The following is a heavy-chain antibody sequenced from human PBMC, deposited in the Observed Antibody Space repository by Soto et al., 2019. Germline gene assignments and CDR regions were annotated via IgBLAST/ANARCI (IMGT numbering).Heavy chain of an antibody. J-gene: IGHJ4*02. V-gene: IGHV1-18*01. D-gene: IGHD6-6*01. CDR1: GYTFTSYG. Sequence: ASVKVSCKASGYTFTSYGISWVRQAPGQGLEWMGWISAYNGNTNYAQKLQGRVTITTDTSTSTAYMELRGLGSDDTAVYYCARAIKYSSSLVDYWGQGTLVTVSS. CDR2: ISAYNGNT. CDR3: ARAIKYSSSLVDY.